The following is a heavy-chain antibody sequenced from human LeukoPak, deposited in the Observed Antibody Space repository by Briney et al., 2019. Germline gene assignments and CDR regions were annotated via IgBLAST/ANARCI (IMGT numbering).Heavy chain of an antibody. CDR1: GFTFSDYY. D-gene: IGHD5-24*01. CDR3: ARAYRGGYNKPYYFDY. J-gene: IGHJ4*02. V-gene: IGHV3-11*04. CDR2: ISSSGSTI. Sequence: PGGSLRLSCAASGFTFSDYYMSWIRQAPGKGLEWVSYISSSGSTIYYADSVKGRFTISRDNAKNSLYLQMNSLRAEDTAVYYCARAYRGGYNKPYYFDYWGQGTLVTVSS.